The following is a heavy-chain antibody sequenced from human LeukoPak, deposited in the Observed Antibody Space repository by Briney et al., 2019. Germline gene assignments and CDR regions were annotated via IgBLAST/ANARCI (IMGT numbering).Heavy chain of an antibody. Sequence: ASVKASCKASGYTFTSYYMHWVRQAPGQGLEWMGIINPSGGSTSYAQKFQGRVTMTRDTSTSTFYMELSSRRSEDTAVYYCARGVKYYYDSSGYLPLWGQGPLVTVSS. CDR3: ARGVKYYYDSSGYLPL. D-gene: IGHD3-22*01. V-gene: IGHV1-46*01. CDR2: INPSGGST. CDR1: GYTFTSYY. J-gene: IGHJ4*02.